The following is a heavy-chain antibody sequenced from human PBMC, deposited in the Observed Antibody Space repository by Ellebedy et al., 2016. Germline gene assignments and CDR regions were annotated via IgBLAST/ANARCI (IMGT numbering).Heavy chain of an antibody. Sequence: ASVKVSCKASGGTFSSYAISWVRQAPGQGLEWMGGIFPIFGTANYAQKFQGRVTITADESTSTAYMELSSLRSEDTAVYYCARVGFGERFDYWGQGTLVTVSS. CDR2: IFPIFGTA. CDR3: ARVGFGERFDY. D-gene: IGHD3-10*01. J-gene: IGHJ4*02. CDR1: GGTFSSYA. V-gene: IGHV1-69*13.